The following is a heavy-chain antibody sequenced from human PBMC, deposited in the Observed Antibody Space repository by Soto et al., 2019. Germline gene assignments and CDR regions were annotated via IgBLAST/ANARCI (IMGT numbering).Heavy chain of an antibody. CDR1: GYSFTSYW. V-gene: IGHV5-51*01. CDR3: ALSSGYYSYYYGMDV. Sequence: GESLKISCKGSGYSFTSYWIGWVRQTPGKGLEWMGIIYPGDSDTRYSPSFQGQVTISADKSISTAYLQWSSLKASDTAMYYCALSSGYYSYYYGMDVWGQGTTVTVS. D-gene: IGHD3-22*01. CDR2: IYPGDSDT. J-gene: IGHJ6*02.